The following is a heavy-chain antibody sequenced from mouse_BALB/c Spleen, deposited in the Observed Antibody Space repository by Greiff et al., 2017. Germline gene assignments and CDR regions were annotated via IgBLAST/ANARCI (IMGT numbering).Heavy chain of an antibody. Sequence: VQLQQSGPELVKPGASVKMSCKASGYTFTDYVISWVKQRTGQGLEWIGEIYPGSGSTYYNEKFKGKATLTADKSSNTAYMQLSSLTSEDSAVYFCARGALLTGYFDYWGQGTTLTVSS. CDR3: ARGALLTGYFDY. V-gene: IGHV1-77*01. CDR1: GYTFTDYV. J-gene: IGHJ2*01. D-gene: IGHD4-1*01. CDR2: IYPGSGST.